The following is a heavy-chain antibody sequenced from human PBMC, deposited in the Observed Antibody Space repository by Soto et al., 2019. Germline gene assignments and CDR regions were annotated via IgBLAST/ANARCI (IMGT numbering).Heavy chain of an antibody. Sequence: QVQLVQSGGEVKKPGASVKVSCEASGYTLTSFGITWVRQAPGQGLEWMGWIRASNGDTNYAQKLQGRVTMTTDTSTSTAYMELRSLRSDDTAVYYCARDTVYGDHAADYWGQGTLVTVSS. CDR1: GYTLTSFG. CDR3: ARDTVYGDHAADY. CDR2: IRASNGDT. V-gene: IGHV1-18*01. D-gene: IGHD4-17*01. J-gene: IGHJ4*02.